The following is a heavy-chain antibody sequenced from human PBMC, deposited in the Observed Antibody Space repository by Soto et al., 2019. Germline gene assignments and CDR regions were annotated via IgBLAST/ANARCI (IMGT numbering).Heavy chain of an antibody. CDR2: ISSSGSII. D-gene: IGHD3-22*01. CDR3: ARDLGYYESDGYFDY. Sequence: VGSLRLSCAASGFTFSDNYMSWIRQAPGKGLEWVSYISSSGSIIYYADSVKGRFTISRDNAKNSLYLQMNSLRAEDTAVYYCARDLGYYESDGYFDYWGQGALVTVSS. J-gene: IGHJ4*02. V-gene: IGHV3-11*01. CDR1: GFTFSDNY.